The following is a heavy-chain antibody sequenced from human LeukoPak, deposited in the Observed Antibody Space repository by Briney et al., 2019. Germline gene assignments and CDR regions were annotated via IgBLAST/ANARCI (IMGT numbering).Heavy chain of an antibody. CDR2: VSSDGGST. J-gene: IGHJ3*02. CDR1: GFTFSNFP. D-gene: IGHD4-17*01. V-gene: IGHV3-64*04. Sequence: GGSLRLSCSASGFTFSNFPMHWVRQAPGKGLEYVSAVSSDGGSTYYADSVRGRFTISRDNSKNTLYLEMNSLRAEDTAVYYCASMTTVTLDDAFDIWGQGTMVTVSS. CDR3: ASMTTVTLDDAFDI.